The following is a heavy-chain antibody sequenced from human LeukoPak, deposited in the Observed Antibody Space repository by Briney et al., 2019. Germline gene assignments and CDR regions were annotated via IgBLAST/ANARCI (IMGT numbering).Heavy chain of an antibody. J-gene: IGHJ4*02. CDR3: AREDVTGTEQDY. D-gene: IGHD1-1*01. CDR1: GFTFSSYW. V-gene: IGHV3-7*01. CDR2: IKQDGSEK. Sequence: GGSPRLSCAASGFTFSSYWMSWVRQGPGKGLEWVAHIKQDGSEKYYVDSVKGRFTVSRDNAKNSLYLQMNSLRAEDTAVYYCAREDVTGTEQDYWGQGTLVTVSS.